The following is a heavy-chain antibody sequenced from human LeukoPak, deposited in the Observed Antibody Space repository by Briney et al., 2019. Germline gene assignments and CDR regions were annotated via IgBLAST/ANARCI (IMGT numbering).Heavy chain of an antibody. D-gene: IGHD3-3*01. CDR1: GGSFSGYY. CDR3: ARVPYYEFWSGYYYWFDP. V-gene: IGHV4-34*01. J-gene: IGHJ5*02. Sequence: ASETLSLTCAVYGGSFSGYYWSWIRQPPGKGLEWIGEINHSGSTNYNPSLKSRVTISVDTSKNQFSLKLSSVTAADTAVYYCARVPYYEFWSGYYYWFDPWGQGTLVTVSS. CDR2: INHSGST.